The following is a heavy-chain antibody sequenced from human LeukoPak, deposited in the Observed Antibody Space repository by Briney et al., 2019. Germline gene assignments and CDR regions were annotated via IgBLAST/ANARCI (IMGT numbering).Heavy chain of an antibody. V-gene: IGHV3-21*01. CDR1: GFTFSSYS. CDR2: ISSSSSYI. D-gene: IGHD1-1*01. CDR3: ARDSRAVGTRYYYYYGMDV. J-gene: IGHJ6*02. Sequence: GGSLRLSCAASGFTFSSYSMNWVRQAPGKGLEWVSSISSSSSYIYYADSVKGRFTISRDNAKNSLYLQMNSLRAEDTAVYYCARDSRAVGTRYYYYYGMDVWGQGTTVTVSS.